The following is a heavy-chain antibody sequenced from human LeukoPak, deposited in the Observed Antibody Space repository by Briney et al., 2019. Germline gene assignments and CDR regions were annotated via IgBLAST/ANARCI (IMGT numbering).Heavy chain of an antibody. Sequence: PGGSLRLSCAASGFTFSSYAMHWVRQAPGKGLEWVAVISYDGSNKYYADSVKSRFTISRDNSKNTLYLQMNSLRAEDTAVYYCARVAQGYSSSWYAGFFDYWGQGTLVTVSS. J-gene: IGHJ4*02. D-gene: IGHD6-13*01. V-gene: IGHV3-30-3*01. CDR2: ISYDGSNK. CDR1: GFTFSSYA. CDR3: ARVAQGYSSSWYAGFFDY.